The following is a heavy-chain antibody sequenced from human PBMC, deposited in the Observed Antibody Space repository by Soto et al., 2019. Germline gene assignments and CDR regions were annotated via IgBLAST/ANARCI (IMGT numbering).Heavy chain of an antibody. CDR3: ARSTVAPNYYDFWSGYENPFDY. CDR2: IIPILGIA. J-gene: IGHJ4*02. CDR1: GGTFSSYT. D-gene: IGHD3-3*01. V-gene: IGHV1-69*02. Sequence: RASVKVSCKASGGTFSSYTISWVRQAPGQGLEWMGRIIPILGIANYAQKFQGRVTITADKSTSTAYMELSSLRSEDTAVYYCARSTVAPNYYDFWSGYENPFDYWGQGTLVTVSS.